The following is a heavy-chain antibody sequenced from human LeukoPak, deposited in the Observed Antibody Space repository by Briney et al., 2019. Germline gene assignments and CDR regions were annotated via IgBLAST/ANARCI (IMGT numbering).Heavy chain of an antibody. V-gene: IGHV3-30-3*01. D-gene: IGHD3-10*01. CDR1: GFTFSTYA. J-gene: IGHJ6*02. Sequence: GGSLRLSCAASGFTFSTYAMHWVRQTPAKGLEWVAVISYDENNKYYADSVKGRFTISRDNSKNTLYLQMNSLRAEDTAVYYCARDMGDYYYYGMDVWGQGTTVTVSS. CDR3: ARDMGDYYYYGMDV. CDR2: ISYDENNK.